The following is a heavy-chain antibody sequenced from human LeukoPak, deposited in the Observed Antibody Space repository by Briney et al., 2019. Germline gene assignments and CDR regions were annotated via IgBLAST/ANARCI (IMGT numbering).Heavy chain of an antibody. J-gene: IGHJ3*02. CDR3: VKADGSFGGPIPARGVFDI. CDR2: ISSNGYMT. Sequence: GGSLRLSCSASGFTFSSYAIHWVRQAPGKGLEYVSAISSNGYMTHYADSVKGRFTVSRDNSKNTLYLQMSSLRAEDTAVYYCVKADGSFGGPIPARGVFDIWGQGTMVTVSS. V-gene: IGHV3-64D*06. CDR1: GFTFSSYA. D-gene: IGHD3-16*01.